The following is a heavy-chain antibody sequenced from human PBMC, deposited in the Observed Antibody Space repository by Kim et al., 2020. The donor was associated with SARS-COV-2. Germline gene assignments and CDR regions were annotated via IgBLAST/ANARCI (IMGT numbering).Heavy chain of an antibody. CDR3: ASRASVYYYGSGFFDY. CDR2: IYHSGST. Sequence: SETLSLTCAVSGGSISSSNWWSWVRQPPGKGLEWIGEIYHSGSTNYNPSLKSRVTISVDKSKNQFSLKLSSVTAADTAVYYCASRASVYYYGSGFFDYWGQGTLVTVSS. V-gene: IGHV4-4*02. D-gene: IGHD3-10*01. CDR1: GGSISSSNW. J-gene: IGHJ4*02.